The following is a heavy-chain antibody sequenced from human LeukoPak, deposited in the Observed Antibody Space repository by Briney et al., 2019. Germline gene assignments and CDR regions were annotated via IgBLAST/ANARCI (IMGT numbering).Heavy chain of an antibody. Sequence: PSETLSLTCTVSGGSISSSDYFWGWIRQPPGKGLEWIGTIYYRGSTYYNPSLKSRVTISVDTSKNQFSLKLNSVTAADTAVYYCARGSQYYDFWSGYHTPFFDYWGQGTLVTVSS. V-gene: IGHV4-39*01. CDR2: IYYRGST. CDR1: GGSISSSDYF. J-gene: IGHJ4*02. D-gene: IGHD3-3*01. CDR3: ARGSQYYDFWSGYHTPFFDY.